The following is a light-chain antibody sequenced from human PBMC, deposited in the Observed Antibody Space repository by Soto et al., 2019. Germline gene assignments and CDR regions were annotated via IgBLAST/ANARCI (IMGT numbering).Light chain of an antibody. Sequence: DIVLTQSPGTLSLSPGERATLSCRASQSVSSSFLAWYQQKPGQAPRLLIYGASSRATGIPDRFSGSGSGTDFTLTISRLEPEDFALYYCQQYADSRTFGQGTKVDIK. CDR1: QSVSSSF. CDR2: GAS. J-gene: IGKJ1*01. CDR3: QQYADSRT. V-gene: IGKV3-20*01.